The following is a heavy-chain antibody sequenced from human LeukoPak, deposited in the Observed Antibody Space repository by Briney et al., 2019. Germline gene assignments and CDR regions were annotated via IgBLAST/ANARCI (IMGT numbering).Heavy chain of an antibody. Sequence: KPSETLSLTCTVSGGFSTPTYYWAWIRQPPGKGLEWIGSAYYSGSTYYNPSLKSRVTVSLDTSKNQFSLNLNLMAVADTAISYCARHRRHQPFDYWGQGTLVTVSS. CDR3: ARHRRHQPFDY. CDR1: GGFSTPTYY. V-gene: IGHV4-39*01. D-gene: IGHD2-2*01. J-gene: IGHJ4*02. CDR2: AYYSGST.